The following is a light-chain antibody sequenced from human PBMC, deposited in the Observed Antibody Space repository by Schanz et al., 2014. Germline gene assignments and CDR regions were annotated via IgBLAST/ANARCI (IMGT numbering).Light chain of an antibody. V-gene: IGLV2-14*03. CDR3: ASYTNSATFV. Sequence: QSALTQPASVSGSPGQSITISCTGSSSDVGAYNYVSWYQQHPGKAPKLMIYDVSNRPSGVSNRFSGSKSGNTASLTISGLQAEDEGDYYCASYTNSATFVFGTGTKLTVL. CDR2: DVS. CDR1: SSDVGAYNY. J-gene: IGLJ1*01.